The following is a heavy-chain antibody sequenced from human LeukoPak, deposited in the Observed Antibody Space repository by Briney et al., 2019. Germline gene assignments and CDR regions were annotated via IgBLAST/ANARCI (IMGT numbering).Heavy chain of an antibody. D-gene: IGHD6-25*01. J-gene: IGHJ4*02. Sequence: GGPLRLSCAASGLTFSSYAMTWVRQTPGKGLEWVAAISGSGGTTYYADFAKGRFSISRDNSENTLYLQMYSLRAEDTAVYHCAKFFDPSGGASGWTWTMDCWGQVTLVIVSS. V-gene: IGHV3-23*01. CDR2: ISGSGGTT. CDR3: AKFFDPSGGASGWTWTMDC. CDR1: GLTFSSYA.